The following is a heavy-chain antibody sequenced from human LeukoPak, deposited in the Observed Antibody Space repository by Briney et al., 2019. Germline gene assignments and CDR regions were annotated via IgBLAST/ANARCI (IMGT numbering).Heavy chain of an antibody. Sequence: GGSLRLSCAASGFSFSSYSMSWVRQAPGKGLEWVSFISRSSSDIYHADSVKGRFTISRDNAKNSLYLQMNSLRAEDTAVYYCARDGGDIVVVPAADYYYYYGMDVWGQGTTVTVSS. CDR1: GFSFSSYS. CDR2: ISRSSSDI. J-gene: IGHJ6*02. D-gene: IGHD2-2*01. CDR3: ARDGGDIVVVPAADYYYYYGMDV. V-gene: IGHV3-21*01.